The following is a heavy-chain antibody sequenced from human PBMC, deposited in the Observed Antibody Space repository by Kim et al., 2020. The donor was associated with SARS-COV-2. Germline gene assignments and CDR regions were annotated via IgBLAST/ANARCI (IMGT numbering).Heavy chain of an antibody. Sequence: GGSLRLSCAASGFTFSSYAMSWVRQAPGKGLEWVSAISGSGGSTYYADSVKGRFTISRDNSKNTLYLQMNSLRAEDTAVYYCAKVYGPVRLERHGLDYWGQGTLVTVSS. J-gene: IGHJ4*02. CDR2: ISGSGGST. V-gene: IGHV3-23*01. CDR1: GFTFSSYA. CDR3: AKVYGPVRLERHGLDY. D-gene: IGHD1-1*01.